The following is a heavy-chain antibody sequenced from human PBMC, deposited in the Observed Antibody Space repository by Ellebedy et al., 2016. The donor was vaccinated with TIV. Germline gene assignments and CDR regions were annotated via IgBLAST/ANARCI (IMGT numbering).Heavy chain of an antibody. CDR2: IKSKGHGGTI. CDR1: GFTFRNAL. V-gene: IGHV3-15*01. D-gene: IGHD7-27*01. CDR3: ATELGFDY. Sequence: GESLKISCAASGFTFRNALRNWVRQAPGKGLEWVSRIKSKGHGGTIDYASPVKCRFTISRDDSKNTLYLQMNSLKTEDTAVYYCATELGFDYWGQGTLVAVSS. J-gene: IGHJ4*02.